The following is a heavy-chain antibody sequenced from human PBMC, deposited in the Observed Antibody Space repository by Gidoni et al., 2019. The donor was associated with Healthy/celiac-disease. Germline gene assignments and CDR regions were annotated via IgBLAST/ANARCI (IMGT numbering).Heavy chain of an antibody. J-gene: IGHJ4*02. CDR3: ANLYYYDSSGYYIDY. CDR2: ISYDGSNK. CDR1: GFTFSSYG. D-gene: IGHD3-22*01. V-gene: IGHV3-30*18. Sequence: QVQLVESGGGVVQPGRSVRLSCAASGFTFSSYGMHWVRQAPGKGLEWVAVISYDGSNKYYADAVKGRFTISRDNSKNTLYLQMNSLRAEDTAVYYCANLYYYDSSGYYIDYWGQGTLVTVSS.